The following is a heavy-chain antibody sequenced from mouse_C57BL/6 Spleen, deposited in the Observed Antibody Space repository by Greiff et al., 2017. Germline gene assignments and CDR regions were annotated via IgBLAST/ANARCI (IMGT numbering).Heavy chain of an antibody. CDR3: ARIFYGSSLYAMDY. CDR2: INPNYGTT. D-gene: IGHD1-1*01. J-gene: IGHJ4*01. CDR1: GYSFTDYN. V-gene: IGHV1-39*01. Sequence: SGPELVKPGASVKISCKASGYSFTDYNMNWVKQSNGKSLEWIGVINPNYGTTSYNQKFKGKATLTVDQSSSTAYMQLNSLTSEDSAVYYCARIFYGSSLYAMDYWGQGTSVTVSS.